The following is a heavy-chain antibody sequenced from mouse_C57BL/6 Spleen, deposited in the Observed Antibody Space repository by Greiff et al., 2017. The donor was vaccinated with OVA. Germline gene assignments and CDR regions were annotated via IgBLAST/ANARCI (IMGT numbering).Heavy chain of an antibody. D-gene: IGHD2-1*01. CDR2: INYDGSST. V-gene: IGHV5-16*01. CDR3: ARDGGYYGNYAMDY. J-gene: IGHJ4*01. CDR1: GFTFSDYY. Sequence: EVKLVESEGGLVQPGSSMKLSCTASGFTFSDYYMAWVRQVPEKGLEWVANINYDGSSTYYLDSLKSRFIISRDNAKNILYLQMSSLKSEDTATYYCARDGGYYGNYAMDYWGQGTSVTVSS.